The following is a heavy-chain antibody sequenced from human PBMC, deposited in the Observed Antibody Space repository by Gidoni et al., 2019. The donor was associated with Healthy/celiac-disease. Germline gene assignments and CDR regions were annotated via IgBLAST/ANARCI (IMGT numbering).Heavy chain of an antibody. D-gene: IGHD3-22*01. CDR1: GGSISSYY. CDR3: ARDNGYYDSSVYYTYFDY. J-gene: IGHJ4*02. Sequence: QVQLQESGPGLVKPSETLSLTCPVSGGSISSYYWSWIRQPPGKGLEWIGYIYYSGSTNYNPSLKSRVTISVDTSKNQCSLKLSSVTAADTAVYYGARDNGYYDSSVYYTYFDYWGQGTLVTVSS. CDR2: IYYSGST. V-gene: IGHV4-59*01.